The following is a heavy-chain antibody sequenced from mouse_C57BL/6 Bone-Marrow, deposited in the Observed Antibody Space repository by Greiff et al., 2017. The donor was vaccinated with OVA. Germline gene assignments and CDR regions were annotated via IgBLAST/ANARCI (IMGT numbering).Heavy chain of an antibody. Sequence: QVQLQQSGPGLVQPSQSLSITCTVSGFSLTSYGVHWVRQSPGKCLEWLGVIWSGGSTDYNAALISRLSISKDNSKSQVFFKMNSLQADDTAIYYCARSFLRRGDYWGQGTSVTVSS. D-gene: IGHD1-2*01. J-gene: IGHJ4*01. V-gene: IGHV2-2*01. CDR1: GFSLTSYG. CDR3: ARSFLRRGDY. CDR2: IWSGGST.